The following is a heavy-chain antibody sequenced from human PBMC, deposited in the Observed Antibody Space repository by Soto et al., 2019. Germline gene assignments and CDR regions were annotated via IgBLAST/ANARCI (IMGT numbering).Heavy chain of an antibody. CDR2: INPNSGGT. Sequence: GASVKVSCKASGYTFTGYYMHWVRQAPGQGLEWMGWINPNSGGTNYAQKFQDWVTMTRDTSISTAYMELSRLRFEDTAVYYCAKERISSGWYGIGPFDIWG. V-gene: IGHV1-2*04. D-gene: IGHD6-19*01. J-gene: IGHJ3*02. CDR1: GYTFTGYY. CDR3: AKERISSGWYGIGPFDI.